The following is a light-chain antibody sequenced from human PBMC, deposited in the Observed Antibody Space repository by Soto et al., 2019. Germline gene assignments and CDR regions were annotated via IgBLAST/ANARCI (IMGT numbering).Light chain of an antibody. V-gene: IGKV1-5*03. CDR1: QTTTGW. CDR2: KTS. Sequence: DIQMTQSPSTLSASVGDRVIMTCRASQTTTGWLAWYQQKPGKAPKLLIYKTSSLESGVPSRFSGSGSGTEFTLTLSCLQPDEVAAYYCQQYNPYSYSFGQGTKLEIK. J-gene: IGKJ2*03. CDR3: QQYNPYSYS.